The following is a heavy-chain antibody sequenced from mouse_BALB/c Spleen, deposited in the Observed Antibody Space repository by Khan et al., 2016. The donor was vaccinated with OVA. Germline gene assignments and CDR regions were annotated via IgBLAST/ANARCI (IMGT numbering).Heavy chain of an antibody. CDR3: ARTARIKY. CDR1: GYSITSGYG. J-gene: IGHJ2*01. CDR2: ISYSGST. Sequence: VQLKQSGPGLVKPSQSLSLTCTVTGYSITSGYGWNWIRQFPGNKLEWMGYISYSGSTNYNPSLKSRISITRDTSKNQFFLQLNSVTTEDTATYSCARTARIKYWGQGTTLTVSS. D-gene: IGHD1-2*01. V-gene: IGHV3-2*02.